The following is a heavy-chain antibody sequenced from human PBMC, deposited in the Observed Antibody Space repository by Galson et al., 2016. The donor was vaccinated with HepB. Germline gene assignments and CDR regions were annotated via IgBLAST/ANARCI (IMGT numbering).Heavy chain of an antibody. CDR2: VSGNGVGT. Sequence: SLRLSCAASGLTFNNYVMHWVRQAPGKGLEWVSAVSGNGVGTYYSSSVKGRLTISRDNSKNALYLRLDSVRADDTAVYYCASKAGTRTTRGLDNWGQGSLVTVSS. J-gene: IGHJ4*02. CDR3: ASKAGTRTTRGLDN. V-gene: IGHV3-23*01. CDR1: GLTFNNYV. D-gene: IGHD1-7*01.